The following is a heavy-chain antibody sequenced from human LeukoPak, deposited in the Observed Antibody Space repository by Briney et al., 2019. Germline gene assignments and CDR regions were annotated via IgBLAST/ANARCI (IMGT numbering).Heavy chain of an antibody. J-gene: IGHJ4*02. V-gene: IGHV3-15*07. CDR2: ISDAGGTT. CDR1: GFTFSTYV. CDR3: THDLGSGSPIGY. D-gene: IGHD3-10*01. Sequence: GGSLRLSCAASGFTFSTYVMYWVRHVPGKGLEWVSGISDAGGTTDYAAPVKGRFTISRDDSKNTLYLQMNSLKTEDTAVYYCTHDLGSGSPIGYWGQGTLVTVSS.